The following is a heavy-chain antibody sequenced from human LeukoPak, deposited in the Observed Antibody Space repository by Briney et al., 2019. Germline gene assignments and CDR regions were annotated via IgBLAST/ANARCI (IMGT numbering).Heavy chain of an antibody. V-gene: IGHV3-23*01. CDR2: ISSSGGST. Sequence: GGSLRLSCVASGFTFNSYAVSWVRQTPGKGLEWVSGISSSGGSTYYADSVKGWFTISRDNSKNTLYLQMNSLRAEDTAVYYCAKRLAPRGSSSWYYFDYWGQGTLVTVSS. J-gene: IGHJ4*02. CDR1: GFTFNSYA. D-gene: IGHD6-13*01. CDR3: AKRLAPRGSSSWYYFDY.